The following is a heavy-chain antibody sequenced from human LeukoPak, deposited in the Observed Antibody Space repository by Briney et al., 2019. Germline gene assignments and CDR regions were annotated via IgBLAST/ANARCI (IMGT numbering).Heavy chain of an antibody. D-gene: IGHD3-22*01. CDR2: IYYSGST. CDR1: GGSISSYY. J-gene: IGHJ4*02. V-gene: IGHV4-59*01. CDR3: ARLYDSSGYYYYAYFDY. Sequence: SETLSLTCTVSGGSISSYYWSWIRQPPGKGLEWIGYIYYSGSTNYNPSLKSRVTISVDTSKNQFSLKLSSVTAADTAVYYCARLYDSSGYYYYAYFDYWGQGTLVTVSS.